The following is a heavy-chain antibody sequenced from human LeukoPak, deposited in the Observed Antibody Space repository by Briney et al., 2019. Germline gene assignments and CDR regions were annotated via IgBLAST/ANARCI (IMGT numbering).Heavy chain of an antibody. Sequence: PSETLSLTRAVYGGSFSGYYWSWIRQPPGKGLEWIGEINHSGSTNYNPSLKSRVTISVDTSKNRFSLKLSSVTAADTAVYYCARGLTWFDPWGQGTLVTVSS. CDR3: ARGLTWFDP. V-gene: IGHV4-34*01. CDR1: GGSFSGYY. CDR2: INHSGST. J-gene: IGHJ5*02.